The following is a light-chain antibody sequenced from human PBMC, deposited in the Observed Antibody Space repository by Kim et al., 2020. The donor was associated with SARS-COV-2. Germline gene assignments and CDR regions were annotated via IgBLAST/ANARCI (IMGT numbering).Light chain of an antibody. CDR3: QSYDSSLYV. V-gene: IGLV1-40*01. CDR2: GNS. Sequence: QSVLTQPPSVSGAPGQRVTISCTGSSSNIGAGYDVHWYQQFPGTAPKLLIYGNSNRPSGVPDRFSGSKSGTSASLAITGLQAEDEADYYCQSYDSSLYVFGTGTKVTVL. CDR1: SSNIGAGYD. J-gene: IGLJ1*01.